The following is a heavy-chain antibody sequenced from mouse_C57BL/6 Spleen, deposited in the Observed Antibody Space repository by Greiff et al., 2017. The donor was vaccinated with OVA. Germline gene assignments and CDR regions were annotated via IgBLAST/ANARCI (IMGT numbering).Heavy chain of an antibody. Sequence: VQLVESGPGLVQPSQSLSITCTVSGFSLTSYGVHWVRQSPGKGLEWLGVIWSGGSTDYNAAFISRMSTSKHNSKSQVFFKMNSLQADDTAIYYCASIYYGNYVLAYWGQGTLVTVSA. CDR2: IWSGGST. V-gene: IGHV2-2*01. D-gene: IGHD2-1*01. J-gene: IGHJ3*01. CDR3: ASIYYGNYVLAY. CDR1: GFSLTSYG.